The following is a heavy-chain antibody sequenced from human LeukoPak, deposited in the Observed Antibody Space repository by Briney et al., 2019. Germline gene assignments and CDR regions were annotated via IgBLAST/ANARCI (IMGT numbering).Heavy chain of an antibody. V-gene: IGHV1-8*01. CDR2: MNPNSGNT. D-gene: IGHD3-22*01. CDR3: ARGVGPYYYDSNGYHKTYYYYYYMDV. Sequence: ASVKVSCKASGYTFTSYDINWVRQATGQGLEWMGWMNPNSGNTGYAQKFQGRVTMTRNTSISTAYMELSSLRSEDTAVYYCARGVGPYYYDSNGYHKTYYYYYYMDVWGKGTTVTVSS. CDR1: GYTFTSYD. J-gene: IGHJ6*03.